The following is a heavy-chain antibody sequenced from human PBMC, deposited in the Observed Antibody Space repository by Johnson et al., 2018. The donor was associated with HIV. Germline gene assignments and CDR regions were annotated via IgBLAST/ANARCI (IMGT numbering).Heavy chain of an antibody. CDR3: ALSYSLDAFDI. D-gene: IGHD2-21*01. CDR1: GFTFSSYA. J-gene: IGHJ3*02. V-gene: IGHV3-30*04. Sequence: QVQLVESGGGLVQPGGSLRLSCAASGFTFSSYAMHWVRQAPGKGLEWVAVISYDGSTKYYADSVKGRFTISRDNSKNTLYLQMNSLKTEDTAVYYCALSYSLDAFDIWGQGTMVTVSS. CDR2: ISYDGSTK.